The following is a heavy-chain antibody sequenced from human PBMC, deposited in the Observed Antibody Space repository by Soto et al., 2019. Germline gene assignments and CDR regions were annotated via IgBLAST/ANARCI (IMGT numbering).Heavy chain of an antibody. CDR2: INAGNGDT. CDR3: AKGSVVLVAPTVGAFGLDY. J-gene: IGHJ4*02. V-gene: IGHV1-3*01. Sequence: QVQLVQSGAEVKTPGASVRVSCRGSGYAFTTYAIHWLRQAPGQRLEWLGWINAGNGDTKYSEKMQGRVTITRDTFANTAYMELGSLAFEDTAVYFCAKGSVVLVAPTVGAFGLDYWGQGTQVTVSS. CDR1: GYAFTTYA. D-gene: IGHD2-21*01.